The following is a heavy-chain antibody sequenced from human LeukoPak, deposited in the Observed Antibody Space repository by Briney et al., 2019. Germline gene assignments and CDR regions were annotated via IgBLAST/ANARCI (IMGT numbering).Heavy chain of an antibody. J-gene: IGHJ4*02. CDR3: ARHTYYDFWSGYWLDY. D-gene: IGHD3-3*01. Sequence: SETLPLTCAVYGGSFSGYYWSWIRQPPGKGLEWIGEINHSGSTNYNPSLKSRVTISVDTSKNQFSLKLSSVTAADTAVYYCARHTYYDFWSGYWLDYWGQGTLVTVSS. CDR1: GGSFSGYY. CDR2: INHSGST. V-gene: IGHV4-34*01.